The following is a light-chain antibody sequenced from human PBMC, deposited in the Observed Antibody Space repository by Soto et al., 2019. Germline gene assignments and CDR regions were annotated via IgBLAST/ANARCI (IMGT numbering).Light chain of an antibody. V-gene: IGLV1-40*01. J-gene: IGLJ3*02. CDR2: SNN. CDR3: QSYDSSLSGYWV. CDR1: SSNIGAGYA. Sequence: QSVLTQPPSVSGAPGQRVTISCTGRSSNIGAGYAVNWYQQLPGTAPKLLMSSNNNRPSGVPDRFSGSKSGTSASLAITGLQAEDEADYYCQSYDSSLSGYWVFVGGTKLTVL.